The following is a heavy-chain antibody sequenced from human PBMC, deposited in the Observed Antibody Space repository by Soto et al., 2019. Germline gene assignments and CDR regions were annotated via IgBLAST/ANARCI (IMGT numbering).Heavy chain of an antibody. CDR1: GSTFGDYA. J-gene: IGHJ4*02. Sequence: GGSLRLSCTASGSTFGDYAMIWFRQAPGKGLEWVGFITSKAYAGTTEYAATVKGRFTISRDDSKSIAYLQMNSLKTDDTAVYYCSRVPPNNRGAPLDYWGQGTLVTVSS. CDR2: ITSKAYAGTT. D-gene: IGHD3-10*01. CDR3: SRVPPNNRGAPLDY. V-gene: IGHV3-49*03.